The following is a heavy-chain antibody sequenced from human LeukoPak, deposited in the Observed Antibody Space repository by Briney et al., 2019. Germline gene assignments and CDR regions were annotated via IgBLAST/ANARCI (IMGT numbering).Heavy chain of an antibody. CDR1: GYTFTSYG. CDR2: ISAYNGNT. CDR3: AKYGDYPIRENWFDP. V-gene: IGHV1-18*01. D-gene: IGHD4-17*01. J-gene: IGHJ5*02. Sequence: GASVKVSCKASGYTFTSYGISWVRQAPGQGLEWMGWISAYNGNTNYAQKLQGRVTMTTDTSTSTAYMELRSLRSDDTAVYYCAKYGDYPIRENWFDPWGQGTLVTVST.